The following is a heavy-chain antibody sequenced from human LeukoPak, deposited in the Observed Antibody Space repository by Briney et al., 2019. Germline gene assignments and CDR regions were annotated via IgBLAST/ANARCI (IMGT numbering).Heavy chain of an antibody. J-gene: IGHJ4*02. CDR1: GGCFSGYY. D-gene: IGHD3-22*01. Sequence: PSDTLSLTCAVYGGCFSGYYWSWIRQPPGKGLEWIGEINHSGSTNYNPSLKSRVTISVDTSKNQFSLKLSSVTAADTAVYYCARRSYYSPFAYWGQGTLVTVSS. V-gene: IGHV4-34*01. CDR2: INHSGST. CDR3: ARRSYYSPFAY.